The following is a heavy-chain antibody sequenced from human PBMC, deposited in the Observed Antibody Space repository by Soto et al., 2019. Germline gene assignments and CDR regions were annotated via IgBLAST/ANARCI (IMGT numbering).Heavy chain of an antibody. Sequence: TRSRTSHVTGGSLSTSGSYWILIRQVPGKGLDWIGYVSSNDASSYHPSLESRLTISLDRSKNRFSLKLTSMTAADAAVYFCARERIVTVPAGRGTLYNYFGVDVWGQGMTVTVSS. V-gene: IGHV4-31*03. J-gene: IGHJ6*02. CDR1: GGSLSTSGSY. D-gene: IGHD3-10*01. CDR3: ARERIVTVPAGRGTLYNYFGVDV. CDR2: VSSNDAS.